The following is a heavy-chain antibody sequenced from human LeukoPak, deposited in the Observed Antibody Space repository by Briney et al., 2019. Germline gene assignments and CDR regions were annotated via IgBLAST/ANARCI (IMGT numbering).Heavy chain of an antibody. V-gene: IGHV3-48*04. J-gene: IGHJ3*02. CDR3: ARTRRVYSKALRKGHHDAFDI. D-gene: IGHD5-18*01. CDR2: ISSSSSTI. Sequence: GGSLRLSCAASGFTFSSYSMNWVRQAPGKGLEWVSYISSSSSTIYYADSVKGRFTISRDNAKNSLYLQMNSLRAEDTAVYYCARTRRVYSKALRKGHHDAFDIWGQGTMVTVSS. CDR1: GFTFSSYS.